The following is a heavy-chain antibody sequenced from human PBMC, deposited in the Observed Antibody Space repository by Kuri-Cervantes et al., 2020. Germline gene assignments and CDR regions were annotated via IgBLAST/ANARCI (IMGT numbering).Heavy chain of an antibody. CDR1: GSSIINGAYS. CDR2: ISHGRST. CDR3: ARSLAAGRNWFDP. Sequence: SESLTLTCAVSGSSIINGAYSWSWIRQPPGKGLEWIGYISHGRSTSYNPSLSSRVTISVDMSKNQLSLKLTSVAAADTAIYYCARSLAAGRNWFDPWGQGTLVTVSS. D-gene: IGHD6-6*01. V-gene: IGHV4-30-2*01. J-gene: IGHJ5*02.